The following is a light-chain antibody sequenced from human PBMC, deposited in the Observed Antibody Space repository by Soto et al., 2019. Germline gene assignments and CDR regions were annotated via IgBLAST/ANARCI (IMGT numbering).Light chain of an antibody. CDR1: QSISSY. V-gene: IGKV1-5*03. CDR2: KAS. J-gene: IGKJ1*01. CDR3: QQYNSYSRT. Sequence: EIQITQSPSSLSASVGDRVTITCRASQSISSYLNWYQQKPGKAPKLLIYKASSLESGVPSRFSGSGSGTEFTLTISSLQPDDFATNYCQQYNSYSRTFGQGTKVDIK.